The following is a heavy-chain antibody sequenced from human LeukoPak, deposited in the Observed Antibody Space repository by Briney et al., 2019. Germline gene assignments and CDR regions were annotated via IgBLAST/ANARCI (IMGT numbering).Heavy chain of an antibody. D-gene: IGHD5-12*01. Sequence: KSSETLSLTCAVSGGSISSGGYYWSWIRQPPGKGLEWIGYIYYSGSTNYNPSLKSRVTISVDTSKNQFSLKLSSVTAADTAVYYCAREYDIVATRFFDYWGQGTLVTVSS. V-gene: IGHV4-61*08. J-gene: IGHJ4*02. CDR1: GGSISSGGYY. CDR2: IYYSGST. CDR3: AREYDIVATRFFDY.